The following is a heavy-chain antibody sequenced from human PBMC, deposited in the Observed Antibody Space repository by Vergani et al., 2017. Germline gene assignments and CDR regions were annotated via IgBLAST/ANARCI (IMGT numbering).Heavy chain of an antibody. CDR2: ISSSSSYI. V-gene: IGHV3-21*01. J-gene: IGHJ5*02. Sequence: EVQLVESVGGLVKPGGSLRLSCAASGFTFSSYSMNWVRQAPGRGLEGVSSISSSSSYINYADSVKGRFPISRDNAKNSLYMQMNSLRAEDTAVYYCARVVVVTAIAWFDPWSQGTLVTVS. CDR3: ARVVVVTAIAWFDP. CDR1: GFTFSSYS. D-gene: IGHD2-21*02.